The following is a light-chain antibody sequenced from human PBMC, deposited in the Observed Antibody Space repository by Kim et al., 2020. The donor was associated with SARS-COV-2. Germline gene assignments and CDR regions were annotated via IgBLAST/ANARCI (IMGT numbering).Light chain of an antibody. CDR1: TSNIGSNY. J-gene: IGLJ2*01. Sequence: GQGIPISCTGSTSNIGSNYVYWYQQLPRTAPKLLIYRNDQRPSGVPDRFSGSKSGASASLAISGLRSEDEADYYCAAWDDSLSGRVFGGGTQLTVL. CDR2: RND. V-gene: IGLV1-47*01. CDR3: AAWDDSLSGRV.